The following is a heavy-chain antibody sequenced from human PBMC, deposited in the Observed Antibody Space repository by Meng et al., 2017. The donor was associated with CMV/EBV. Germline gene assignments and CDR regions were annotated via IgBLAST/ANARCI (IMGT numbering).Heavy chain of an antibody. CDR2: IIPIFGTA. V-gene: IGHV1-69*05. J-gene: IGHJ5*02. CDR3: ARDRYQLLVSVGRFHWFDP. Sequence: SVKVSCKASGGTFSSYAISWVRQAPGQGLEWMGGIIPIFGTANYAQKFQGRVTITTDESTSTAYMELSSLRSEDTAVYYCARDRYQLLVSVGRFHWFDPWGQGTLVTVSS. D-gene: IGHD2-2*01. CDR1: GGTFSSYA.